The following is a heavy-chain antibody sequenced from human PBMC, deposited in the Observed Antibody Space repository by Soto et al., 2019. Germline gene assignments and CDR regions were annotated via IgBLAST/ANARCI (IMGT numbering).Heavy chain of an antibody. D-gene: IGHD1-26*01. J-gene: IGHJ3*02. Sequence: DSVKGRFTISRDNSKNTLYLQMNSLRAEDTAVYYCAKDFSGSYYVHDAFDIWGQGTMVTVSS. V-gene: IGHV3-30*02. CDR3: AKDFSGSYYVHDAFDI.